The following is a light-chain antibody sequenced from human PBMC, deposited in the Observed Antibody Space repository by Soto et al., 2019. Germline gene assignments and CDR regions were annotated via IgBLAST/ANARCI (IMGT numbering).Light chain of an antibody. CDR2: DVI. CDR3: SSFTSRFTFV. CDR1: SSDVGGYNS. Sequence: QSALTQPPSASGSPGQSVTISCTGTSSDVGGYNSVSWYQEHPGKAPKLMIYDVIKRPSGVPDRFSGSKSGNTASLTISGLQAEDEADYYCSSFTSRFTFVFGTGTKVTVL. J-gene: IGLJ1*01. V-gene: IGLV2-8*01.